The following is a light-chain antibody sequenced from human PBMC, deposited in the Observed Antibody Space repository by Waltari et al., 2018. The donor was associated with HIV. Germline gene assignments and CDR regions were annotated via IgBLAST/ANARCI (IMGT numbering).Light chain of an antibody. CDR2: AEN. CDR3: NSRDSHTNHHF. V-gene: IGLV3-19*01. J-gene: IGLJ1*01. CDR1: TLPDVY. Sequence: LTQDPDVSVALGQTVRITCQGATLPDVYPNWYQQKSGQAPVLVVYAENSRPSGIPDRFTASSSGNTAFLTISGAQAEDEADYYCNSRDSHTNHHFFGPGTKVTV.